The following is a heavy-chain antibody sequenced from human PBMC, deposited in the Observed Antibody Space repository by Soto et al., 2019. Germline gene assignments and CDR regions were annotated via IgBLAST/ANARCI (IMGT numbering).Heavy chain of an antibody. CDR3: ARYSPELWCGELPWSDP. J-gene: IGHJ5*02. D-gene: IGHD3-10*01. CDR2: IYYSGST. Sequence: SETLSLTCTVSGGSISSSSYYWGWIRQPPGKGLEWIGSIYYSGSTYYNPSLKSRVTISVDTSKNQFSLKLSSVTAADTAVYYFARYSPELWCGELPWSDPWGKGTLVTVSP. V-gene: IGHV4-39*01. CDR1: GGSISSSSYY.